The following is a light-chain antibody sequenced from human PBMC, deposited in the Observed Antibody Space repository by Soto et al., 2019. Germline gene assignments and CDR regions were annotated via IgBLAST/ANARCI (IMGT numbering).Light chain of an antibody. V-gene: IGLV1-44*01. CDR1: FSNIVDNA. Sequence: QSVLTQPPSLSATPGQRVNISCSGSFSNIVDNAVNWYQQLPGAAPKLLIYLNDQRPSGVPDRFSGSKSGTSAFLAISGLQSEDEADYYCAAWDDSLNALFGTGTKLTVL. CDR3: AAWDDSLNAL. CDR2: LND. J-gene: IGLJ1*01.